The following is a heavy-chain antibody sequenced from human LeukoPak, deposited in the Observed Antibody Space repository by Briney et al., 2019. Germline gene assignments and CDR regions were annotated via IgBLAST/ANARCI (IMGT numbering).Heavy chain of an antibody. CDR2: IDNSGRGL. Sequence: GGSLRLSCAASGFTFRDYYMSWIRQAPGKGLESVAYIDNSGRGLYYADSVKGRFTISRDNARNSLFLQMNSLTAEDTAAYFCTRDPDTSSKVDYWGLGTLVTVSS. J-gene: IGHJ4*02. CDR1: GFTFRDYY. CDR3: TRDPDTSSKVDY. V-gene: IGHV3-11*01.